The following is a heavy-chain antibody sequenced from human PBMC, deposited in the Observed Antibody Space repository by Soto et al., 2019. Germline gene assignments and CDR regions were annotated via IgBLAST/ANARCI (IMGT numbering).Heavy chain of an antibody. V-gene: IGHV4-30-4*01. CDR2: IYKSGRT. D-gene: IGHD6-6*01. CDR3: ARSLSSSSGDFDP. J-gene: IGHJ5*02. Sequence: QVHLQESGPGLLKPSQTLSLTCAVSGDSIGSGDYYWTWIRQSPGKGLEYIGYIYKSGRTYYNPSLKILTFVSLATSMNMVFLRPTSPTAADTAMYFCARSLSSSSGDFDPWGQGTLVTVSS. CDR1: GDSIGSGDYY.